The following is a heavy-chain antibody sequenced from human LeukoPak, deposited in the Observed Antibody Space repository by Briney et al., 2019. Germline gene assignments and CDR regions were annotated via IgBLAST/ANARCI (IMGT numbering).Heavy chain of an antibody. CDR1: GYTFTGYY. CDR2: INPNSGGT. V-gene: IGHV1-2*04. CDR3: ARVRMGDYYGSGGYSKEGNWFDP. D-gene: IGHD3-10*01. J-gene: IGHJ5*02. Sequence: ASVKVSCKASGYTFTGYYIHWVRQAPGQGLEWMGWINPNSGGTNYAQKFQGWVTMTRDTSISTVYMELSRLRSDDTAVYYCARVRMGDYYGSGGYSKEGNWFDPWGQGTLVTVSS.